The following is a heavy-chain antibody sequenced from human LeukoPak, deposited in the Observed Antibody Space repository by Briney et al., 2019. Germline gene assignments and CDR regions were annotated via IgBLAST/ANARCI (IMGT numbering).Heavy chain of an antibody. CDR3: ARDGHYTIYELRFDY. CDR1: GFTFSSYW. V-gene: IGHV3-7*01. CDR2: ISQDGSEK. J-gene: IGHJ4*02. D-gene: IGHD5/OR15-5a*01. Sequence: PGGSLRLSCAASGFTFSSYWMSWVRQAPGKGLEWVANISQDGSEKYCVDSLKGRFTISRDNAENSLYLQMNSLRAEDTAVYYCARDGHYTIYELRFDYWGQGALVTVSS.